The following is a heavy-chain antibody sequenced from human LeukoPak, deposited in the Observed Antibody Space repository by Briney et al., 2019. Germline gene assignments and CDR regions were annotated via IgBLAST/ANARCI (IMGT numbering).Heavy chain of an antibody. D-gene: IGHD6-13*01. V-gene: IGHV1-69*05. CDR3: ATEYSSSWYDYYYYMDV. Sequence: GASVKVSCKASGGTFSSYAISWVRQAPGQGLEWMGRIIPIFGTANYAQKFQGRVTITTDESTSTAYMELSRLRSDDTAVYYCATEYSSSWYDYYYYMDVWGKGTTVTVSS. CDR1: GGTFSSYA. J-gene: IGHJ6*03. CDR2: IIPIFGTA.